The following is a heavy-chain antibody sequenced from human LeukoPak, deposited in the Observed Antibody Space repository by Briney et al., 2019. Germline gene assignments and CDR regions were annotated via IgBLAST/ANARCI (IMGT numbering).Heavy chain of an antibody. CDR2: IKQDGSDK. J-gene: IGHJ4*02. D-gene: IGHD6-19*01. V-gene: IGHV3-7*01. Sequence: VGSLRLSCAASGFTFSSYWMSWVRQAPGKGLEWVANIKQDGSDKYYVDSVKGRFTISRDNVKNSLYLQMNSLRVEDTAVYYCAREMVAVAGAIDYWGQGTLVTVSS. CDR1: GFTFSSYW. CDR3: AREMVAVAGAIDY.